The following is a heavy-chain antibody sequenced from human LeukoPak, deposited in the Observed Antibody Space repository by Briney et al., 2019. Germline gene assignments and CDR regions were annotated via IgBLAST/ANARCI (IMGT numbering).Heavy chain of an antibody. J-gene: IGHJ4*02. CDR2: IYYSGST. CDR3: ARYMSSGYYFPFNY. Sequence: SETLSLTCTVSGGSISSSSYYWGWIRQPPGKGLEWFGSIYYSGSTYYNPSLKSRVTISVDTSKNQFSLKLSSVTAADTAVYYCARYMSSGYYFPFNYWGQGTLVTVSS. CDR1: GGSISSSSYY. V-gene: IGHV4-39*01. D-gene: IGHD3-22*01.